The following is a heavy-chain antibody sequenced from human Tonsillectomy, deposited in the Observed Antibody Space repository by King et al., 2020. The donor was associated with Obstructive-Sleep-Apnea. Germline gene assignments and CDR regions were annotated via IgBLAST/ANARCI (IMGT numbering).Heavy chain of an antibody. CDR1: GFTFSSFG. V-gene: IGHV3-30*18. Sequence: QLVQSGGGVVQPGRSLRLSCAASGFTFSSFGMHWVRQAPGKGLEWVALISYDGSNKYYADSVKGRFTISRDNSKNTLYLQMNSLRAEDTAVYYCAKDPRQSTPLYYFDYWGQGTLVTVSS. CDR3: AKDPRQSTPLYYFDY. CDR2: ISYDGSNK. J-gene: IGHJ4*02.